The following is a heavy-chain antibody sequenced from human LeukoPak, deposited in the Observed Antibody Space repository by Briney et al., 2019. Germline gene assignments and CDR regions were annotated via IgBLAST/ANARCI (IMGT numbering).Heavy chain of an antibody. J-gene: IGHJ4*02. D-gene: IGHD6-6*01. V-gene: IGHV3-30*02. CDR2: IRFVGRNI. Sequence: PGGSLRLSCVASGFSLSDYGMHWVRQAPGKGLEWVAYIRFVGRNIYYANSVKGRFTISRDNSKNTLHLQMSSLRTEDTAVYYCAKDRTYTSSSGGFDYWGQGTLVTVSS. CDR3: AKDRTYTSSSGGFDY. CDR1: GFSLSDYG.